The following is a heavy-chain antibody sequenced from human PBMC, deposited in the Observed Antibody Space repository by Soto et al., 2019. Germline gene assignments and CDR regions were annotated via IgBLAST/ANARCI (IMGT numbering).Heavy chain of an antibody. V-gene: IGHV4-34*08. CDR2: IDHSGST. CDR1: GGTFSGYY. Sequence: TLSLTCGVYGGTFSGYYWSWIRQPPGRGLEWIGEIDHSGSTNYNPSLKSRVTISVDKSKNQVSLRLSSVTAADTAVYYCAADSTSYYYGMDVWGQGTTVTVSS. D-gene: IGHD2-2*01. J-gene: IGHJ6*02. CDR3: AADSTSYYYGMDV.